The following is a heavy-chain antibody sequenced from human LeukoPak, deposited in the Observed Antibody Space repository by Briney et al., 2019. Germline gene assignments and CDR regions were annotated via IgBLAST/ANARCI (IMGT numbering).Heavy chain of an antibody. CDR2: INPNSGGT. J-gene: IGHJ3*02. V-gene: IGHV1-2*02. Sequence: ASVKVSCKASGYTFINYYVHWVRQAPGQGLEWMGWINPNSGGTNYAQKFQGRVTMTRDTSISTAYMELSRLRSDDTAVYHCARDRAPAVAGTGAFDIWGQGTMVTVSS. CDR3: ARDRAPAVAGTGAFDI. D-gene: IGHD6-19*01. CDR1: GYTFINYY.